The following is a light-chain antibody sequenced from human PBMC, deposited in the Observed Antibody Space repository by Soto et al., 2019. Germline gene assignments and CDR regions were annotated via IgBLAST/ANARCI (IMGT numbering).Light chain of an antibody. CDR1: SSDIGSYNR. CDR3: SSYTSSSTYG. J-gene: IGLJ1*01. V-gene: IGLV2-18*02. Sequence: QSVLTQPPSVSGSPGQSVTISCTGNSSDIGSYNRVSWYQQPLGTAPKLMIYDVSNRPSGVPDRFSGSKAGNAASLTITGLQAEDEADYYCSSYTSSSTYGFGTGTKVTVL. CDR2: DVS.